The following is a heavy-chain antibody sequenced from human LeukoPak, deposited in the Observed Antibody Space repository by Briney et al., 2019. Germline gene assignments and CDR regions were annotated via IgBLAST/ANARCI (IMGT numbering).Heavy chain of an antibody. CDR1: GGSFSGYY. CDR3: ARRPRYCSSTSCRADWFDP. V-gene: IGHV4-34*01. D-gene: IGHD2-2*01. Sequence: SETLSLTCAVYGGSFSGYYWSWIRQPPGKGLEWIGGINHSGSTNYNPSLKSRVTISVDTSKNQFSLKLSSVTAADTAVYYCARRPRYCSSTSCRADWFDPWGQGTLVTVSS. J-gene: IGHJ5*02. CDR2: INHSGST.